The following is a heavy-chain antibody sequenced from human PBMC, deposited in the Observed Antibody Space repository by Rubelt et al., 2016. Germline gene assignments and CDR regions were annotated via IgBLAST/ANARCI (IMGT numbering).Heavy chain of an antibody. D-gene: IGHD3-10*01. J-gene: IGHJ6*02. V-gene: IGHV3-74*01. CDR2: INSDGSST. CDR3: ARDKLARGVRGVTTLYYYYGMDV. CDR1: GFTFSSYW. Sequence: EVQLVESGGGLVQPGGSLRLSCAASGFTFSSYWMHWVRQAPGKGLVWVSRINSDGSSTSYADSVKGRFTISRDNDKNTLYLQMNSLRAEDTAVYYCARDKLARGVRGVTTLYYYYGMDVWGQGTTVTVSS.